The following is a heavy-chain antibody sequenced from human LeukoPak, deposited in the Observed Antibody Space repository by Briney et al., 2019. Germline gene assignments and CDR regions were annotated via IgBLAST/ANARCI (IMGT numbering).Heavy chain of an antibody. CDR3: ARSLAVAGTGFLFY. V-gene: IGHV1-18*04. CDR2: ISAYNGNT. D-gene: IGHD6-19*01. CDR1: GYTFTNYG. Sequence: ASVTVSCKASGYTFTNYGISWVRQAPGQGLEWMGWISAYNGNTNYAQKLQGRVTMTTDTSTSTAYMELRSLRSDDTAVYYCARSLAVAGTGFLFYWGQGTLVTVSS. J-gene: IGHJ4*02.